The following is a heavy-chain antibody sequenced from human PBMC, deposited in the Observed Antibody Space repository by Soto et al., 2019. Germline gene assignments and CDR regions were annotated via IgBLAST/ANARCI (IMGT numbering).Heavy chain of an antibody. CDR2: IYYSGST. CDR3: ARTLGYCSGGSCYPYNWFDP. Sequence: QLQLQASGPGLVKPSETLSLTCTVSGGSISSSSYYWGWIRQPPGKGLEWIGSIYYSGSTYYNPSLKSRVTISVDTSKNQFSLKLSSVTAADTAVYYCARTLGYCSGGSCYPYNWFDPWGQGTLVTVSS. CDR1: GGSISSSSYY. V-gene: IGHV4-39*01. J-gene: IGHJ5*02. D-gene: IGHD2-15*01.